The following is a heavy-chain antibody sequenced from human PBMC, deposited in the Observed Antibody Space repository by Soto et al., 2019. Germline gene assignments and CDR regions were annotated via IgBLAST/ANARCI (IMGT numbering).Heavy chain of an antibody. Sequence: VQLVQSGAEVKKPGASVKVSCKASGYTFTSYGTSWVRQAPGQGLERLGWISAYNGNTNYAQKLQGRVTMTTDTSTSKAYMELRSMRSDDTAVYYCARDLWPNLVRGVIQYIDCWGQGTLVTVSS. V-gene: IGHV1-18*01. D-gene: IGHD3-10*01. CDR3: ARDLWPNLVRGVIQYIDC. CDR2: ISAYNGNT. CDR1: GYTFTSYG. J-gene: IGHJ4*02.